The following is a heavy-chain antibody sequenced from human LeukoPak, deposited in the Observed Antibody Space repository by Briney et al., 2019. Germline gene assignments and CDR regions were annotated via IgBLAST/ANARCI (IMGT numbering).Heavy chain of an antibody. Sequence: SETLSLTCTVSGGSVNSGSYYWNWIRQPPGKGLEWIGYIYYSGSTNYNPSLKSRVTISVDTSKNQFSLKLSSVTAADTAVYYCARVTRNRGSYRYSYFDYWGQGTLVTVSS. CDR2: IYYSGST. J-gene: IGHJ4*02. CDR3: ARVTRNRGSYRYSYFDY. V-gene: IGHV4-61*01. D-gene: IGHD3-16*02. CDR1: GGSVNSGSYY.